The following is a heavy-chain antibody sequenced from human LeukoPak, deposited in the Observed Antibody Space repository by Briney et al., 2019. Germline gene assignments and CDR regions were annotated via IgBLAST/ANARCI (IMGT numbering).Heavy chain of an antibody. CDR1: GGSISSGDYY. D-gene: IGHD3-10*01. CDR3: ARESYYGSGPRFDY. Sequence: SETLSLTCTVSGGSISSGDYYWSWIRPPQGQDLEWIGYIYYSESNYYNPSLKRRVAISVDTSKNQFSLKLSSVTPADTAVYYCARESYYGSGPRFDYWGQGTLVTVSS. V-gene: IGHV4-30-4*01. CDR2: IYYSESN. J-gene: IGHJ4*02.